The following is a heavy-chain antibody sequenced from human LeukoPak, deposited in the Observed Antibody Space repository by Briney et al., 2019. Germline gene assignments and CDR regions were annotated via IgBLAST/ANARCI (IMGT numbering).Heavy chain of an antibody. Sequence: PGGSLRLSCAASGFTFSSYAMSWVRQAPGKGLEWVSVIYSGGSTYYADSVKGRFTISRDNSKNTLYLQMNSLRAEDTAVYYCAKVFIAAAGTHDAFDIWGQGTIVTVSS. D-gene: IGHD6-13*01. CDR1: GFTFSSYA. V-gene: IGHV3-23*03. J-gene: IGHJ3*02. CDR2: IYSGGST. CDR3: AKVFIAAAGTHDAFDI.